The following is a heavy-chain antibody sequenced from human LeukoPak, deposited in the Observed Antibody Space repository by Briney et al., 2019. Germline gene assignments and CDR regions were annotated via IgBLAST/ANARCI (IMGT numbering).Heavy chain of an antibody. D-gene: IGHD3-10*01. J-gene: IGHJ4*02. Sequence: SGGSLRLSCAASGFTFTGYEMNWVRQAPGKGLEWVSSISSTGSTMYYADSVKGRFTISRDNAKNSLYLQMNSLRAEDTAIYYCARAAYMVRGVIITPPFDYWGQGTLVTVSS. CDR3: ARAAYMVRGVIITPPFDY. CDR1: GFTFTGYE. CDR2: ISSTGSTM. V-gene: IGHV3-48*03.